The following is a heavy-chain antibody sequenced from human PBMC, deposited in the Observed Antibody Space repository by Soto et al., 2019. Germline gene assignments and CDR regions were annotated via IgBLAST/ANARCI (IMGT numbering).Heavy chain of an antibody. D-gene: IGHD3-9*01. CDR1: GFTFSNAW. V-gene: IGHV3-15*01. Sequence: GGSLRLSCAASGFTFSNAWMSWVRQAPGKGLEWVGRIKSKTDGGTTDYAAPVKGRFTISRDDSKNTLYLQMNSLKTEDTAVYYCTTDGGRLPMYYDILTGYYRSYNFDYWGQGTLVTVSS. J-gene: IGHJ4*02. CDR2: IKSKTDGGTT. CDR3: TTDGGRLPMYYDILTGYYRSYNFDY.